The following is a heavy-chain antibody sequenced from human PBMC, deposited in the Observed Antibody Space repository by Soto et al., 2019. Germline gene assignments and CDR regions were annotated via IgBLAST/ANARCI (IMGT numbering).Heavy chain of an antibody. CDR1: GYSFTSYW. CDR2: IYPGDSDT. D-gene: IGHD1-26*01. CDR3: ARHQSPTLIVGATTRPYDAFDI. V-gene: IGHV5-51*01. J-gene: IGHJ3*02. Sequence: GESLKISCKGSGYSFTSYWIGWVRQMPGKGLEWMGIIYPGDSDTRYSPSFQGQVTISADKSISTAYLQWSSLKASDTAMYYCARHQSPTLIVGATTRPYDAFDIWGQGTMVTVSS.